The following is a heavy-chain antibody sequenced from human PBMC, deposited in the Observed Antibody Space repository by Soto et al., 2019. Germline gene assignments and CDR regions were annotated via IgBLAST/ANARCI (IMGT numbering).Heavy chain of an antibody. CDR3: ARAAAAETSFDY. CDR1: GCSISSSNW. J-gene: IGHJ4*02. V-gene: IGHV4-4*02. Sequence: PXETLSLTCAVAGCSISSSNWWSWVRQPPGKGLEWIGEIYRSGSTNYNPSLKSRVTISVDKSKNQFSLKLSSVTAADTAVYYCARAAAAETSFDYWGQGTLVTVSS. D-gene: IGHD6-13*01. CDR2: IYRSGST.